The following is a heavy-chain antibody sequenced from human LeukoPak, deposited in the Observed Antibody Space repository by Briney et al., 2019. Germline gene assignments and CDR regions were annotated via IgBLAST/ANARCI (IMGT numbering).Heavy chain of an antibody. CDR1: GFTFSSNY. V-gene: IGHV3-66*02. J-gene: IGHJ4*02. CDR2: IYSGGST. D-gene: IGHD3-22*01. CDR3: ARVIAESSGYFDY. Sequence: QPGRSLILSCAASGFTFSSNYMSWVRQAPGKGLEWVSVIYSGGSTYYADSVKGRFTISRDNSKNTLYLQMNSLRAEDTAVYYCARVIAESSGYFDYWGQGTLVTVSS.